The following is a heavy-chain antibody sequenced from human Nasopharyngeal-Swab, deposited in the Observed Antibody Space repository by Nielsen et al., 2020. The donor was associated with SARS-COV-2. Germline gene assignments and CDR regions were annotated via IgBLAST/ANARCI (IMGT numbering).Heavy chain of an antibody. V-gene: IGHV3-15*01. CDR2: IKSKTDGGTT. CDR1: GFTFSNAW. J-gene: IGHJ4*02. D-gene: IGHD3-3*01. Sequence: GESLKISCAASGFTFSNAWMSWVRQAPGKGLEWVGRIKSKTDGGTTDYAAPVKGRLTISRDDSTNTLYLQMNSLKTEDTAVYYCVSGVSDWSITIFGVVVSSFDYWGQGTLVTVSS. CDR3: VSGVSDWSITIFGVVVSSFDY.